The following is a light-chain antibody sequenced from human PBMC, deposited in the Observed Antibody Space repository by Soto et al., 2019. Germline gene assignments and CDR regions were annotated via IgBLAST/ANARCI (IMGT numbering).Light chain of an antibody. J-gene: IGKJ1*01. V-gene: IGKV1-27*01. CDR3: KNYDSSPSWT. CDR2: ATS. CDR1: QGISGN. Sequence: DIPMTQSPSSLSASVGDRVTITCRASQGISGNLAWYQQKPGEVPKLLIFATSTLQSGVPSRFSGGGSGTDFTLTITNLKPEDVSTYYYKNYDSSPSWTFGHGTRVEIK.